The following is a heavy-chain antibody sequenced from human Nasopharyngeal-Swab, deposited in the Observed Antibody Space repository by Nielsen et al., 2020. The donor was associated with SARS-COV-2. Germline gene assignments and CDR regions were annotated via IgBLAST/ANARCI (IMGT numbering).Heavy chain of an antibody. J-gene: IGHJ3*02. V-gene: IGHV3-15*01. CDR1: GFTFSNAW. D-gene: IGHD6-13*01. Sequence: GGSLRLSCAASGFTFSNAWMSWVRQAPGKGLEWVGRIKSKTDGGTTDYAAPVKGRFTISRDDSKNTLYLQMNSLKTEDTAVYYCTTDSSSSWGEAAFDIWGQGTMVTVSS. CDR2: IKSKTDGGTT. CDR3: TTDSSSSWGEAAFDI.